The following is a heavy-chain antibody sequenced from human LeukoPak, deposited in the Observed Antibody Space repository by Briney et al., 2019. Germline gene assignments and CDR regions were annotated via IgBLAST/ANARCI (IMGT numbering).Heavy chain of an antibody. J-gene: IGHJ4*02. V-gene: IGHV1-69*13. Sequence: SVKVSCKASGGTFSSYAISWVRQAPGQGLEWMGGIIPIFGTANYAQKFQGRVTITADESTSTAYMELSSLRSEDTAVYYCASTDYDFWSGYYIFDYWGQGTLVTVSS. CDR1: GGTFSSYA. D-gene: IGHD3-3*01. CDR2: IIPIFGTA. CDR3: ASTDYDFWSGYYIFDY.